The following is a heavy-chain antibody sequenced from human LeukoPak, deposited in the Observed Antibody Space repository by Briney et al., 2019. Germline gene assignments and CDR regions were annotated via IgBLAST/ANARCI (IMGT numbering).Heavy chain of an antibody. CDR1: GFTVSSNY. V-gene: IGHV3-66*01. CDR2: IYSGGRT. Sequence: GGSLRLSCAASGFTVSSNYMIWVRQDPGKGLEWVSVIYSGGRTNYADSVKGRFTISRDNSKNTLYLQMNSLRAEDTAVYYCARDGYYYDSSGYYYPTFDYWGQGTLVTVSS. CDR3: ARDGYYYDSSGYYYPTFDY. J-gene: IGHJ4*02. D-gene: IGHD3-22*01.